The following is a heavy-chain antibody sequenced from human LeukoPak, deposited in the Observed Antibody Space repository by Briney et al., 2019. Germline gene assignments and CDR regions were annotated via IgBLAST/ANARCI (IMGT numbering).Heavy chain of an antibody. CDR1: GFTFSSYS. CDR2: ISSSSSYI. J-gene: IGHJ4*02. CDR3: ARDGLRYNCNYVTFDY. V-gene: IGHV3-21*01. Sequence: GGSLRLSCAASGFTFSSYSMNWVRQAPGKGLEWVSSISSSSSYIYYADSVKGRFTISRDNAKNSLYLQMNSLRAEGTAVYYCARDGLRYNCNYVTFDYWGQGTLVTDSS. D-gene: IGHD1-7*01.